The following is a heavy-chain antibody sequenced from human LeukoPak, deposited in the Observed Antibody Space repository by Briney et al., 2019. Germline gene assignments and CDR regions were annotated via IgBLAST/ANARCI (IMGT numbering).Heavy chain of an antibody. CDR1: GFTFSSYA. D-gene: IGHD1-26*01. CDR3: ARDPSGSYRQDAFDI. Sequence: PGGSLRLSCAASGFTFSSYAMSWVRQAPGKGLEWVSAISGSGGSTYYADSVKGRFTISRDNSKNTLYLQMNSLRAEDTAVYYCARDPSGSYRQDAFDIWGQGTMVTVSS. J-gene: IGHJ3*02. V-gene: IGHV3-23*01. CDR2: ISGSGGST.